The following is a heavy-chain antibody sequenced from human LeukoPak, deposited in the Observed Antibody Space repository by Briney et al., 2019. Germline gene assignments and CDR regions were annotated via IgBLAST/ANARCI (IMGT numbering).Heavy chain of an antibody. Sequence: SETLSLTCTVSGGSICSYQWSWIRQPPGKGLEWIGEINHSGSTNYNPSLKSRVTISVDTSKNQFSLKLSSVTAADTAVYYCARLTRYYYDSSGYAHNWFDPWGQGTLVTVSS. CDR1: GGSICSYQ. J-gene: IGHJ5*02. D-gene: IGHD3-22*01. CDR3: ARLTRYYYDSSGYAHNWFDP. V-gene: IGHV4-34*01. CDR2: INHSGST.